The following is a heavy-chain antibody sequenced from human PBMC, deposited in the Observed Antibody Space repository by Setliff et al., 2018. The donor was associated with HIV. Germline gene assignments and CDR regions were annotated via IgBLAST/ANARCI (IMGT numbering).Heavy chain of an antibody. V-gene: IGHV4-4*08. CDR3: ARASTMIVVVIKGFDI. Sequence: SETLSLTCSVSDDSIRSSHWNWVRLPPGKGLEWIAYINSSGGTNYNPSLKSRVTISLDTSNDRFSLRLSSVTAADTAVYYCARASTMIVVVIKGFDIWGQGTMVTVSS. J-gene: IGHJ3*02. CDR2: INSSGGT. D-gene: IGHD3-22*01. CDR1: DDSIRSSH.